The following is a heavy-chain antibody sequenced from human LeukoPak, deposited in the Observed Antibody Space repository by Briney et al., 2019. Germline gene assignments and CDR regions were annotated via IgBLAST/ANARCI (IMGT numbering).Heavy chain of an antibody. Sequence: TGGSLRLSCAASGFTFSSYEMNWVRQPPGKGLEWVSYISSSGTTIYYADSVKGRFTISRDNAKNSLYLQMNSLRDEDTAVYYCARDEAYAFDIWGQGTMVTVSS. CDR2: ISSSGTTI. CDR1: GFTFSSYE. J-gene: IGHJ3*02. V-gene: IGHV3-48*03. CDR3: ARDEAYAFDI.